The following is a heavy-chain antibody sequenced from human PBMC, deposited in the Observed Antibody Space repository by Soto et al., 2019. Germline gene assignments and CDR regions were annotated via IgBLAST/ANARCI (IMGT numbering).Heavy chain of an antibody. D-gene: IGHD7-27*01. Sequence: EVQLVESGGGLVQPGGSLRLSCATSGFILSECAMNWVRQAPGKGLEWVSYISSSSSVIDYADSVKGRFTVSRDNARNSLYLQMNSRRAKDTAVYYCARDLSWGSNWYYYMDVWGTGTTVTVSS. V-gene: IGHV3-48*01. CDR1: GFILSECA. CDR2: ISSSSSVI. J-gene: IGHJ6*03. CDR3: ARDLSWGSNWYYYMDV.